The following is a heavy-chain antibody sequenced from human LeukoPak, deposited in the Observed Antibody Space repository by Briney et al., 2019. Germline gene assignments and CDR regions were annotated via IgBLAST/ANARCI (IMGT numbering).Heavy chain of an antibody. CDR1: GYSISSGYY. V-gene: IGHV4-38-2*02. J-gene: IGHJ6*03. CDR2: IFHSGTT. CDR3: ARGYYAPPVGYYYMDL. Sequence: SETLSLSCSVSGYSISSGYYWGWIRQPPGKGLEWIGSIFHSGTTYYNSPLKSRVTISVDTSKNQFSLKLSSVTAADTAVYYCARGYYAPPVGYYYMDLWGRGTTVTVSS. D-gene: IGHD3-10*01.